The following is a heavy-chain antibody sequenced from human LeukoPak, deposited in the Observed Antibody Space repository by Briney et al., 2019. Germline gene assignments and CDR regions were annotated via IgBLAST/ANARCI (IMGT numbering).Heavy chain of an antibody. J-gene: IGHJ5*02. CDR1: GGSISSSNW. CDR2: IYHSGST. CDR3: ARGPITMVRGVIMS. V-gene: IGHV4-4*02. Sequence: SGTLSLTCAVSGGSISSSNWWSWVRQPPGKGLEWIGEIYHSGSTNYNPSLKSRVTISVDKSKNQFSLRLSSVTAAGTAVYYCARGPITMVRGVIMSWGQGTLVAVSS. D-gene: IGHD3-10*01.